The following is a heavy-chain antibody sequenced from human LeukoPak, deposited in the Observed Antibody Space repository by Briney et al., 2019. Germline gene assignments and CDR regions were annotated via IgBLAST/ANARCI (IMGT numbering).Heavy chain of an antibody. J-gene: IGHJ4*02. Sequence: PGGSLRLSCAASGFTFSDYYMSWIRQAPGKGLEWVSYISSSGSTIYYADSVKGRFTISRDNAKNSLYLQMNSLRAEDTAVFYCAKDWGLPPYFDYWGQGTLVTVSS. CDR1: GFTFSDYY. V-gene: IGHV3-11*04. CDR3: AKDWGLPPYFDY. CDR2: ISSSGSTI. D-gene: IGHD1-26*01.